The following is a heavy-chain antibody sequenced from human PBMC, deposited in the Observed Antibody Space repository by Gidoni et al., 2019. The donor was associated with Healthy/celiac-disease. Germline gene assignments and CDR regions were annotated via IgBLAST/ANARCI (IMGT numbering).Heavy chain of an antibody. CDR3: AKDSFDSNYEFGGRFDP. CDR2: ISGSGGST. V-gene: IGHV3-23*01. J-gene: IGHJ5*02. D-gene: IGHD4-4*01. Sequence: EVQLLESGGGLVQPGGSLRLSCAASGFTFSSYAMSWVRQAPGKGLEWVSAISGSGGSTYYADSVKGRFTISRDNSKNTLYLQMNSLRAEDTAVYYCAKDSFDSNYEFGGRFDPWGQGTLVTVSS. CDR1: GFTFSSYA.